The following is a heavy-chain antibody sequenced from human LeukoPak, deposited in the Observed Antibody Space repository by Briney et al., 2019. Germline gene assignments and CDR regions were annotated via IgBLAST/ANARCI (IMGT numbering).Heavy chain of an antibody. CDR3: ARWGKGSYDILTGYTS. D-gene: IGHD3-9*01. V-gene: IGHV3-30-3*01. CDR2: ISYDGSNK. J-gene: IGHJ4*02. CDR1: GFTFSSYA. Sequence: GGSLRLSCAASGFTFSSYAMHWVRQAPGKGLEWVAVISYDGSNKYYADSVKGRFTISRDNSKNTLYLRMNSLRAEDTAVYYCARWGKGSYDILTGYTSWGQGTLVTVSS.